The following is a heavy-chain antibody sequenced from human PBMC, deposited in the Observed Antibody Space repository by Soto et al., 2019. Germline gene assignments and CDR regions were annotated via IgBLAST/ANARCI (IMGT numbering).Heavy chain of an antibody. CDR1: GYTFTSYD. J-gene: IGHJ4*02. Sequence: ASVKVSCKASGYTFTSYDINWVRQATGQGLEWMGWMNPNSGNTGYAQKFQGRVTMTRNTSISTAYMELSSLRSEDTAVYYCARGWDYVWESYRYEGPGFDYWGQGTLVTVSS. CDR2: MNPNSGNT. CDR3: ARGWDYVWESYRYEGPGFDY. V-gene: IGHV1-8*01. D-gene: IGHD3-16*02.